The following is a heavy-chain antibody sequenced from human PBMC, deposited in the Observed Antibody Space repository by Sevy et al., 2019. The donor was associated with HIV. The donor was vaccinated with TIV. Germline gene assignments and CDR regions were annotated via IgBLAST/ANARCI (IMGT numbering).Heavy chain of an antibody. D-gene: IGHD2-8*01. Sequence: GESLKISCAVSGFNFNIYSMSWVRQAPGKGLEWVSTLSFGCGKINYADSVKGRFIISRDDSKNTLYLQMNSLRAEETAVYFCAREGCTRPHDYWGQGTLVTVSS. V-gene: IGHV3-23*01. CDR2: LSFGCGKI. CDR3: AREGCTRPHDY. CDR1: GFNFNIYS. J-gene: IGHJ4*02.